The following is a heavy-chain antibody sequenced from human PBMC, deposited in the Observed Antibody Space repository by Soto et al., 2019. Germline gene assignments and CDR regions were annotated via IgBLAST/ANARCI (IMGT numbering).Heavy chain of an antibody. V-gene: IGHV4-30-4*01. D-gene: IGHD3-10*01. Sequence: SETLSLTCTVSGGSISSGDYYWSWIRQPPGKGLEWIGYIYYSGSTYYNPSLKSRVTISVDTSKNQFSLKLSSVTAADTAVYYCARDLSGYYYGSGSYNYFDYWGQGTLVT. CDR1: GGSISSGDYY. CDR2: IYYSGST. J-gene: IGHJ4*02. CDR3: ARDLSGYYYGSGSYNYFDY.